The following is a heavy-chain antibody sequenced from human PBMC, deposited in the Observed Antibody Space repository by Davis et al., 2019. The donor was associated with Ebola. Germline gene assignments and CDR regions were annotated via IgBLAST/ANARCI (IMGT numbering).Heavy chain of an antibody. CDR2: IRRSSKSI. J-gene: IGHJ4*02. D-gene: IGHD6-19*01. Sequence: GGSLRLSCLALGFTSSTYVMNWVRQAPGKGLEWVSYIRRSSKSIWYADSVKCRFTISRDNAKNSLYLQMNSLRAEDTAVYYCARQNFVYSSGWIIPDDYWGQGTLVTVSP. V-gene: IGHV3-48*03. CDR1: GFTSSTYV. CDR3: ARQNFVYSSGWIIPDDY.